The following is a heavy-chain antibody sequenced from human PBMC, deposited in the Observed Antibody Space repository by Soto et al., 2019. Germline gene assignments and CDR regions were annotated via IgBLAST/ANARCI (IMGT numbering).Heavy chain of an antibody. CDR1: GGSFSGYY. D-gene: IGHD6-13*01. J-gene: IGHJ4*02. CDR2: ITDRGST. Sequence: QVQLQQWDAGLLKPSETLSLICAVYGGSFSGYYWSWIRQPPGKGLEWIGEITDRGSTNFNPSLKSRVTISIDTSKNQFSRKLSSVTAADTAVYYCTRGRGIALWGQGTLVTVSS. V-gene: IGHV4-34*01. CDR3: TRGRGIAL.